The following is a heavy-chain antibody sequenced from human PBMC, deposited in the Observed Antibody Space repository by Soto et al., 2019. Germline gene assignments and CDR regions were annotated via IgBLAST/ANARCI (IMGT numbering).Heavy chain of an antibody. V-gene: IGHV5-51*01. CDR3: ARPGPYCSSTSCSYDY. CDR1: GYSFTSYW. CDR2: IYPGDSDT. J-gene: IGHJ4*02. D-gene: IGHD2-2*01. Sequence: GESLKISCKGSGYSFTSYWIGWVRQMPGKGLEWMGIIYPGDSDTRYSPSFQGQVTISADKSISTAYLQWSSLKASDTAMYYYARPGPYCSSTSCSYDYWGQGTLVTVSS.